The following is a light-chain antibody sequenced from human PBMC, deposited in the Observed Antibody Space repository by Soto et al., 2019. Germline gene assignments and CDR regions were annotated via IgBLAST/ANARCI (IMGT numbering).Light chain of an antibody. J-gene: IGKJ2*01. Sequence: EIVMTQSPASLSVSPGDGVTLSCRASQSVASNVAWYQQKPGQGPRLLIHGASTRAVGVPARFSGSGSGIDFTLTISSLQTEEFAVDYCQQYHNWPPQYTFGQRTKLQIK. V-gene: IGKV3-15*01. CDR3: QQYHNWPPQYT. CDR1: QSVASN. CDR2: GAS.